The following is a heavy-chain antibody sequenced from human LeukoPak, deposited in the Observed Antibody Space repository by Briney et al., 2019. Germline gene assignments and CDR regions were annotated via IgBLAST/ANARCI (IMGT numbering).Heavy chain of an antibody. J-gene: IGHJ4*02. D-gene: IGHD1-26*01. V-gene: IGHV4-39*01. Sequence: SETLSLTCTVSGSSISSSSYYWGWIRQPPGTGLEWIGSIYYSGSTYYNPSLKSRVTISVDTSKNQFSLKLSSVTAADTAVYYCARRSLRATSVDYWGQGTLVTVSS. CDR3: ARRSLRATSVDY. CDR2: IYYSGST. CDR1: GSSISSSSYY.